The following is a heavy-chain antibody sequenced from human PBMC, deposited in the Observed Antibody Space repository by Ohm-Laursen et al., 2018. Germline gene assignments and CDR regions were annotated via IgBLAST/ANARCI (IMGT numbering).Heavy chain of an antibody. D-gene: IGHD6-6*01. CDR1: GFIFSTYW. J-gene: IGHJ4*02. Sequence: SLRLSCAASGFIFSTYWMNWFRQAPGKGLESVASINQDGSEKYFVDSVRGRFTIYRDNAKNSLYLQMNSLRAEDTAVYYCVRDRRGGSIELRAGGQGALVTVSS. CDR3: VRDRRGGSIELRA. CDR2: INQDGSEK. V-gene: IGHV3-7*01.